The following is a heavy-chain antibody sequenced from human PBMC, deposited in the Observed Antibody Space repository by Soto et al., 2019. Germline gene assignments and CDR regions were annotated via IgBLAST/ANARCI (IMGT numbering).Heavy chain of an antibody. D-gene: IGHD3-16*01. CDR1: ADSISSGNKY. Sequence: PSETLSLTCNVSADSISSGNKYWSWIRQALGKGLEWIGYIFSSGTTYYNTFLKSRLTMSLDTSQNQFSLRLASVTDAESAVFYCARGRSTFEYYYSMDVWGQGTTVTVSS. J-gene: IGHJ6*03. CDR3: ARGRSTFEYYYSMDV. CDR2: IFSSGTT. V-gene: IGHV4-30-4*01.